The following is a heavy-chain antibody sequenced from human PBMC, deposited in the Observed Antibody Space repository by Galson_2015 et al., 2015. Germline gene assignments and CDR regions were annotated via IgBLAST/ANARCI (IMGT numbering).Heavy chain of an antibody. Sequence: SLRLSCAASGFTFRDYSMNWVRQAPGKGLEWISYISNGGSTIYYADSVKGRFTISRDNAKNSLYLQMNSLRGEDTAVYYCARDGPGVLRFLDVWGKGTTVTVSS. J-gene: IGHJ6*04. CDR3: ARDGPGVLRFLDV. D-gene: IGHD3-3*01. V-gene: IGHV3-48*01. CDR2: ISNGGSTI. CDR1: GFTFRDYS.